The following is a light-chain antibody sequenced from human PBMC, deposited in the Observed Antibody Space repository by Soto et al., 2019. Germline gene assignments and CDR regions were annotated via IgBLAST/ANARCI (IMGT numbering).Light chain of an antibody. CDR2: DSS. V-gene: IGKV3-20*01. CDR1: QTVSTW. CDR3: QQYDISPWT. J-gene: IGKJ1*01. Sequence: TQSPSTLYASVGDRVAITCRASQTVSTWLAWYQQKPGQPPRLLIYDSSTRATGFPDRFSGSGSGTDFTLTIIRLEPEDFAVYYCQQYDISPWTFGQGTKVDI.